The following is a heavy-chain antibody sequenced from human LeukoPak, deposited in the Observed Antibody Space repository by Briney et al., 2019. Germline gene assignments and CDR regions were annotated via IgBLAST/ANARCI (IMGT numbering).Heavy chain of an antibody. V-gene: IGHV1-18*01. J-gene: IGHJ5*02. D-gene: IGHD6-6*01. CDR2: ISAYNGNT. CDR1: GYTFTSYG. CDR3: ARVPIAARFRCFDP. Sequence: GASVKVSFTASGYTFTSYGISWVRQAPAPGIEWMGWISAYNGNTNYAQKLQGRVTMTTDTSTSTAYMELRSLRSDDTAVYYCARVPIAARFRCFDPWGQGTLVTVSS.